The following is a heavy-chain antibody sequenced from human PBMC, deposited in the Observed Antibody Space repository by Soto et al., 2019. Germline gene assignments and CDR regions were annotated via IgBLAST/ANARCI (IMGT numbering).Heavy chain of an antibody. CDR2: VSGSGGSV. CDR3: AKGSVVGEDYSYGMDV. V-gene: IGHV3-23*01. J-gene: IGHJ6*02. CDR1: GFTFSSYG. D-gene: IGHD2-2*01. Sequence: GGSLRLSCAAAGFTFSSYGMSWVRQAPGKGLEWVSAVSGSGGSVYYADSVRGRFTISRDNSKNTLYLQVNSLRAEDTAIYYCAKGSVVGEDYSYGMDVWGQGTTVTVSS.